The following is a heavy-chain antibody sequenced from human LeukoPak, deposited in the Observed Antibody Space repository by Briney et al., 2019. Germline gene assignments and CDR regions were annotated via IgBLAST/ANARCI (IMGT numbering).Heavy chain of an antibody. CDR1: GFTFSSYV. Sequence: GGSLRLSCAASGFTFSSYVMHWVREAPGKGLEWVAVISYDGSNKYYADAVKGRFTISRDNSKNKLYLQMNSLRAEDTAVYYCAILTGSDFDYWGQGTLVTVSS. J-gene: IGHJ4*02. CDR2: ISYDGSNK. CDR3: AILTGSDFDY. V-gene: IGHV3-30*03. D-gene: IGHD3-9*01.